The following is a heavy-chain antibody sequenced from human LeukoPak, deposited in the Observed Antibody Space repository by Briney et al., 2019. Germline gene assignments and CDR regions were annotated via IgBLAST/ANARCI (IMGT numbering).Heavy chain of an antibody. CDR3: ARGHSSLRLYYFDY. CDR1: GYTFTGNF. V-gene: IGHV1-2*02. D-gene: IGHD6-6*01. J-gene: IGHJ4*02. Sequence: ASVKVSCKASGYTFTGNFIHWVRQAPGQGLEWVGWINPNGGGTNYAQKFQGRVTMTRDTSISTAYMDLSSLTSEDTAIYYRARGHSSLRLYYFDYWGQGTLVTVSS. CDR2: INPNGGGT.